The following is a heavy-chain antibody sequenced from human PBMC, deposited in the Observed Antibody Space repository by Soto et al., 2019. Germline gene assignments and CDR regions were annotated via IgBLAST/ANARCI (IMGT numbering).Heavy chain of an antibody. CDR3: AAGGRPSSGSYFYYYYGMDV. D-gene: IGHD1-26*01. CDR2: FDPEDGET. J-gene: IGHJ6*02. V-gene: IGHV1-24*01. Sequence: QVQLVQSGAEVKKPGASVKVSCKVSGYTLTELSMHWVRQAPGKGLEWMGGFDPEDGETIYAQKFQGRVTMTEETSTDTAYMELSSLRSEDTAVYYCAAGGRPSSGSYFYYYYGMDVWGQGTTVTVSS. CDR1: GYTLTELS.